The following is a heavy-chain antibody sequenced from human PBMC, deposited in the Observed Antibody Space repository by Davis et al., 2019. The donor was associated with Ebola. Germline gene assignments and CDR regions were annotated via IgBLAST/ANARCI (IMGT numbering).Heavy chain of an antibody. Sequence: PGGSLRLSCAASGFTFTSYSMTWVRQAPGKGLEWVSGISGSGSGTYYADFVKGRFTLSSDNSKNTLLLQMNSLRAEDTAVYYCAKGSLYGSRSITAGMDVWGQGTTVTVSS. CDR1: GFTFTSYS. J-gene: IGHJ6*02. V-gene: IGHV3-23*01. D-gene: IGHD4-17*01. CDR2: ISGSGSGT. CDR3: AKGSLYGSRSITAGMDV.